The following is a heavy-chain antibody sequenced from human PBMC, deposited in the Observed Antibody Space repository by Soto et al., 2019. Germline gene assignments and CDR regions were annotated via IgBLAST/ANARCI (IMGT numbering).Heavy chain of an antibody. V-gene: IGHV3-30*18. D-gene: IGHD3-3*01. J-gene: IGHJ6*02. CDR1: GFTFSSYG. CDR3: AKAVAAFLEWLLYRYYYYGMDV. CDR2: ISYDGSNK. Sequence: PGGSLRLSCAASGFTFSSYGMHWVRQAPGKGPEWVAVISYDGSNKYYADSVKGRFTISRDNSKNTLYLQMNSLRAGDTAVYYCAKAVAAFLEWLLYRYYYYGMDVWGQGTTVTVSS.